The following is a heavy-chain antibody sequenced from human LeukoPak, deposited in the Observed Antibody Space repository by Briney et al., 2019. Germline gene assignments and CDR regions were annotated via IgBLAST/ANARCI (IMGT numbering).Heavy chain of an antibody. D-gene: IGHD1-26*01. CDR3: AKDPIFSGSYGVFDY. CDR2: ISSSSSYI. CDR1: GFTFSSYS. V-gene: IGHV3-21*04. Sequence: GGSLRLSCAASGFTFSSYSMNWVRQAPGKGLEWVSSISSSSSYIYYADSVKGRFTISRDNSKNTLYLQMNSLRAGDTAVYYCAKDPIFSGSYGVFDYWGLETLVTVSS. J-gene: IGHJ4*02.